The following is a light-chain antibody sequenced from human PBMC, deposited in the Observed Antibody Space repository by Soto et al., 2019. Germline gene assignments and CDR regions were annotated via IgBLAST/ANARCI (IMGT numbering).Light chain of an antibody. J-gene: IGLJ1*01. V-gene: IGLV4-69*01. CDR2: VDSDGSH. CDR3: QTWGTDIQV. CDR1: SAHISYV. Sequence: QPVLTQSPSASASLGASVKLTCSLSSAHISYVIAWHQQQPEKGPRYLMKVDSDGSHSKGDGIPDRFSGSSSGAERYLIISSLQSEDEADYYCQTWGTDIQVFGAGTKVTVL.